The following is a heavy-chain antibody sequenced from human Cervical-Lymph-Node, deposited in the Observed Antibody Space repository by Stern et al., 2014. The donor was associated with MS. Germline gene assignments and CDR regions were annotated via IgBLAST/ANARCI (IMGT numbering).Heavy chain of an antibody. CDR2: IYYSGST. CDR3: AGPRPDLFDY. V-gene: IGHV4-59*01. J-gene: IGHJ4*02. D-gene: IGHD2-2*01. CDR1: GGSISSYY. Sequence: VQLVESGPGLVKPSETLSLTCTVSGGSISSYYWSWIRQPPGKGLEWIGYIYYSGSTNYNPSLKSRVTISVDTSKNQFSLKLSSVTAADTAVYYCAGPRPDLFDYWGQGTLVTVSS.